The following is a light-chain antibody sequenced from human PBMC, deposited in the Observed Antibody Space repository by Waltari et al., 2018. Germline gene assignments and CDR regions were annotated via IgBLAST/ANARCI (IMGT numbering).Light chain of an antibody. CDR2: GAS. Sequence: EIVLTQSPGTLSLSPGERATLSCRSSQSVKSTLAWYQQKPGQAPKLLIYGASIRATGIPDRFTGSGSETDFSLTISSLELEDFAVYFCQHYVRLPVTFGQGTKVEI. CDR3: QHYVRLPVT. J-gene: IGKJ1*01. CDR1: QSVKST. V-gene: IGKV3-20*01.